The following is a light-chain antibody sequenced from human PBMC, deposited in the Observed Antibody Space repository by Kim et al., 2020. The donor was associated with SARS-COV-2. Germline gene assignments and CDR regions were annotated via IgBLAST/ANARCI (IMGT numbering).Light chain of an antibody. CDR3: QTCHSAPCT. CDR2: DAS. V-gene: IGKV1-27*01. CDR1: QAMSNF. Sequence: SSVVDSVTITCRSSQAMSNFLAWYQQKPGKVPELLIYDASVLQSGVPSRFSGSGSGTDFTLTISSLQPEDVATYYCQTCHSAPCTFGQGTKVDIK. J-gene: IGKJ1*01.